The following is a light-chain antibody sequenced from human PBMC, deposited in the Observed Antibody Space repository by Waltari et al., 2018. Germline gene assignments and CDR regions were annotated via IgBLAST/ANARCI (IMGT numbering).Light chain of an antibody. Sequence: DIQMTQSPSSLSASVGDRVTISCRTSESISDFLNWYQHRPGEAPRLLSFAASGLQSGVPSRFSGSGSGTDFTLTISSLQPEDFAIYYCQQSYNSPFTFGQGTKLEIK. CDR1: ESISDF. J-gene: IGKJ2*01. V-gene: IGKV1-39*01. CDR3: QQSYNSPFT. CDR2: AAS.